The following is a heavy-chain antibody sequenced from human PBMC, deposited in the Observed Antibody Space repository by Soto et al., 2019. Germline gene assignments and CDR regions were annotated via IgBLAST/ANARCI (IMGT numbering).Heavy chain of an antibody. J-gene: IGHJ6*02. CDR1: GFTFSSYA. V-gene: IGHV3-23*01. CDR3: AKTLEDDFPRLYGMDV. CDR2: ISGSGGST. D-gene: IGHD3-3*01. Sequence: GGSLRLSCAASGFTFSSYAMSWVRQAPGKGLEWASAISGSGGSTYYADSVKGRFAISRDNSKNTLYLQMNSLRAEDTAVYYCAKTLEDDFPRLYGMDVWGQGTTVTVSS.